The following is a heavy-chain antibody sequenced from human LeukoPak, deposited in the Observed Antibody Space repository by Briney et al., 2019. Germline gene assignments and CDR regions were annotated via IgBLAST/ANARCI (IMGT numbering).Heavy chain of an antibody. J-gene: IGHJ4*02. V-gene: IGHV3-23*01. Sequence: GGSLRLSCVASGFTFSNYDMSWVRQAPGKGLEWVSTVSGSGDSTHYADSVKGRLTISRDNSKNTLYLQMDSLRADDTAVYYCAKGSWLDSWGQGTLVTVSS. D-gene: IGHD6-13*01. CDR1: GFTFSNYD. CDR2: VSGSGDST. CDR3: AKGSWLDS.